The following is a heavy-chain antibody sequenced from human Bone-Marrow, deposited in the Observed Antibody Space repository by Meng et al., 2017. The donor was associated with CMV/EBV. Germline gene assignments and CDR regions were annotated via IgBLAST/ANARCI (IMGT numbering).Heavy chain of an antibody. D-gene: IGHD3-10*01. CDR3: ASSRGGGYYGSGYSG. CDR1: GYTFTGYY. CDR2: INPNSGGT. Sequence: ASVKVSCKASGYTFTGYYMHWVRQAPGQGLEWMGWINPNSGGTNYAQKFQGRVTMTRDTSISTAYMELSRLRSDDTAVYYCASSRGGGYYGSGYSGWGQGTLVTVSS. J-gene: IGHJ4*02. V-gene: IGHV1-2*02.